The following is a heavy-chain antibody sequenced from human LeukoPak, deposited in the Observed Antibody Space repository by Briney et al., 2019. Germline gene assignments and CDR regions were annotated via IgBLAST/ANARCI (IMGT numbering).Heavy chain of an antibody. CDR2: ISYDGSNK. CDR3: AREAGIAAAGPLFDY. J-gene: IGHJ4*02. CDR1: GFTFSSCA. Sequence: PGRSLRLSCAASGFTFSSCAMHWVRQAPGKGLEWVAVISYDGSNKYYADSVKGRFTISRDNSKNTLYLQMNSLRAEDTAVYYCAREAGIAAAGPLFDYWGQGTLVTVSS. D-gene: IGHD6-13*01. V-gene: IGHV3-30*04.